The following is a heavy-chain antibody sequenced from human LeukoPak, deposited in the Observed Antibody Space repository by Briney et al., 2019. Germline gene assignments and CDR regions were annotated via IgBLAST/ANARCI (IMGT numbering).Heavy chain of an antibody. Sequence: SETLSLTWTVSGGSISSYYWSWIRQPLGKGLEWIGYIYYSGSTNYNPSLKSRVTISVDTSKNQFSLKLSSVTAADTAVYYCARVVWQQLANWFDPWGQGTLVTVSS. CDR1: GGSISSYY. CDR3: ARVVWQQLANWFDP. V-gene: IGHV4-59*01. CDR2: IYYSGST. J-gene: IGHJ5*02. D-gene: IGHD6-13*01.